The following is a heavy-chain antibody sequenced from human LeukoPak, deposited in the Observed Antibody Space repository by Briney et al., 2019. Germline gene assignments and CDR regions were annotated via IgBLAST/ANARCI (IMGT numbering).Heavy chain of an antibody. V-gene: IGHV5-51*01. Sequence: NRGESLKISCKGSGYSFTSYWIGWVRQMLGKGLEWMGIIYPGDSDTRYSPSFQGQVTISADKSISTAYLQWSSLKASDTAMYYCARLKSYGDYESYGMDVWGQGTTVTVSS. D-gene: IGHD4-17*01. CDR3: ARLKSYGDYESYGMDV. CDR2: IYPGDSDT. CDR1: GYSFTSYW. J-gene: IGHJ6*02.